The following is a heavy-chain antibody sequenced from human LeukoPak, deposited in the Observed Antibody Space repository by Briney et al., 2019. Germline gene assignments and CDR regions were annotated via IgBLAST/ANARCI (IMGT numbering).Heavy chain of an antibody. CDR1: GFTVSSNY. J-gene: IGHJ4*02. CDR2: IYSGGST. CDR3: AVEPGYYYDSSTSFDY. D-gene: IGHD3-22*01. V-gene: IGHV3-53*01. Sequence: GGSLRLSCAASGFTVSSNYMSWVRQAPGKGLEWVSVIYSGGSTYYADSVKGRFTISRDNAKNSLYLQMNSLRAEDTAVYYCAVEPGYYYDSSTSFDYWGQGTLVTVSS.